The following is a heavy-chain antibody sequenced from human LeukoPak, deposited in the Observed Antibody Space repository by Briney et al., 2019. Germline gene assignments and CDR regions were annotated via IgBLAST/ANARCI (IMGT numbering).Heavy chain of an antibody. D-gene: IGHD3-9*01. CDR1: GGSFSGYY. V-gene: IGHV4-34*01. CDR3: ARGRELRYFDWSPPPYNWFDP. Sequence: SETLSLTCAVYGGSFSGYYWSWIRQPPGKGLEWIGEINHSGSTNYNPSLKSRVTISVDTSKNQFSLKLSSVTAADTAVYYCARGRELRYFDWSPPPYNWFDPWGQGTLVTVSS. J-gene: IGHJ5*02. CDR2: INHSGST.